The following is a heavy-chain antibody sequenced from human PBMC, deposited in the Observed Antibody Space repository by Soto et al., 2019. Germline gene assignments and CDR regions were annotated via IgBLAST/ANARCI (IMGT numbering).Heavy chain of an antibody. Sequence: LSLTCSVSGRSITSYYWSWVRQPPGKGLEWIGYIYDNGITSQNPSLKSRVTMSADTSQNQFSLKLTSVTGADTAVYFCARTYDSNGYANEFDSWGQGILVTVSS. CDR2: IYDNGIT. CDR1: GRSITSYY. D-gene: IGHD3-22*01. J-gene: IGHJ4*02. CDR3: ARTYDSNGYANEFDS. V-gene: IGHV4-59*12.